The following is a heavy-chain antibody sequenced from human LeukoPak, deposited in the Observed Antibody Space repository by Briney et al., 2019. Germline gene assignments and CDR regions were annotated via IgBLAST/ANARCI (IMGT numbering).Heavy chain of an antibody. CDR1: GFTFSSYA. V-gene: IGHV3-23*01. J-gene: IGHJ4*02. CDR2: VSGSGGNT. CDR3: AKVSWANYFDY. D-gene: IGHD6-13*01. Sequence: GGSLRLSCAASGFTFSSYAMSWVRQAPGKGLEWVSAVSGSGGNTYYADSVKGRFTISRDNSKNTLYLQTNSLRAEDTAVYYCAKVSWANYFDYWGQGTLVTVSS.